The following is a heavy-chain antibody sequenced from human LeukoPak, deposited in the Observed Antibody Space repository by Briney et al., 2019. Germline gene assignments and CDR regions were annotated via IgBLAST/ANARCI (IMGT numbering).Heavy chain of an antibody. Sequence: SETLSLACTVSGGSISSSSYYWGWIRQPPGKGLKWIGSIYYSGSTYYNPSLKSRVTISVDTSKNQFSLKLSSVTAADTAVYYCARTSSYYYDSSGAYYWGQGTLVTVSS. D-gene: IGHD3-22*01. V-gene: IGHV4-39*01. CDR1: GGSISSSSYY. CDR2: IYYSGST. CDR3: ARTSSYYYDSSGAYY. J-gene: IGHJ4*02.